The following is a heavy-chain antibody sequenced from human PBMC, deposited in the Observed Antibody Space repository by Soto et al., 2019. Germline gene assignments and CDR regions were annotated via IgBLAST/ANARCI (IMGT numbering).Heavy chain of an antibody. D-gene: IGHD2-15*01. CDR1: GFTFSDHY. Sequence: GGSLRLSCVVSGFTFSDHYMKWVRQAPGKGLQWVAYISSRSSEINYADPVKGRFTISRDNAKNSVFLHMTSLTAEDTGVYFCARGDGAVGAAIDIWGQGTLVTVSS. V-gene: IGHV3-11*06. J-gene: IGHJ4*02. CDR3: ARGDGAVGAAIDI. CDR2: ISSRSSEI.